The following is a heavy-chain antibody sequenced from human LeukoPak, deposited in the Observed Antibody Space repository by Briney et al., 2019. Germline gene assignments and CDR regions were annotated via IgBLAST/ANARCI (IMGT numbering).Heavy chain of an antibody. J-gene: IGHJ6*03. CDR3: ARENYGDYDYYYYMDV. Sequence: GASVKVSCKASGYTFTSYGISWVRQAPGQGLEWMGWISAYNGNSNYAQKFQGRVTMTTDTSTSTGYMELRSLRSDDTAVYYCARENYGDYDYYYYMDVWGKGTTVTVSS. D-gene: IGHD4-17*01. V-gene: IGHV1-18*01. CDR1: GYTFTSYG. CDR2: ISAYNGNS.